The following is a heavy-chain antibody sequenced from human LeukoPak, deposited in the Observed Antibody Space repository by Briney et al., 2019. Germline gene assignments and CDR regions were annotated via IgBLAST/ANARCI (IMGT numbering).Heavy chain of an antibody. D-gene: IGHD4-23*01. CDR2: IVVGSGNT. CDR3: AAGYGGNSSPPVHYYYYGMDV. Sequence: SVKVSCKASGFTFTSSAMQWVRQARGQRLEWIGWIVVGSGNTNYAQKFQERVTITRDMSTSTAYMELSSLRSEDTAVYYCAAGYGGNSSPPVHYYYYGMDVWGQGTLVTVSS. J-gene: IGHJ6*02. V-gene: IGHV1-58*02. CDR1: GFTFTSSA.